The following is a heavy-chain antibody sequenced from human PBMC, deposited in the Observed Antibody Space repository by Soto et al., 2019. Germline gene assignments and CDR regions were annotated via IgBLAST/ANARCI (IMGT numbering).Heavy chain of an antibody. V-gene: IGHV2-5*01. CDR3: AHMYYDFWSGYFRGAMDV. D-gene: IGHD3-3*01. J-gene: IGHJ6*02. Sequence: GPTLVNPTQTLTLTCTFSGFSLSTSGVGVGWIRQPPGKALEWLALIYWNDDKRYSPSLKSRLTITKDTSKNQVVLTMTNMDPVDTATYYCAHMYYDFWSGYFRGAMDVWGQGTTVTVSS. CDR1: GFSLSTSGVG. CDR2: IYWNDDK.